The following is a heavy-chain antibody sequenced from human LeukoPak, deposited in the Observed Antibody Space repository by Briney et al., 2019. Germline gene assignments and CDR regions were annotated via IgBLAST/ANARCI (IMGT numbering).Heavy chain of an antibody. D-gene: IGHD1-14*01. CDR2: IYYSGST. CDR3: ARDTLPDRATDY. Sequence: SETLSLTCTVSGGSISSGGYYWSWIRQHPGKGLERIGYIYYSGSTYYNPSLKSRVTISVDTSKNQFSLKLSSVTAADTAVYYCARDTLPDRATDYWGQGTLVTVSS. V-gene: IGHV4-31*03. CDR1: GGSISSGGYY. J-gene: IGHJ4*02.